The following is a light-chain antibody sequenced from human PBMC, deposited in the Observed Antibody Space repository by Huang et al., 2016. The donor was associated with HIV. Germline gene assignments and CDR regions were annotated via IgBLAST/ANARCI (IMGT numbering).Light chain of an antibody. CDR1: QSVTTY. CDR2: EAS. V-gene: IGKV3-11*01. J-gene: IGKJ5*01. CDR3: QQRYNWPPIT. Sequence: EIVLTQSPATLSLSPGERATLSCRASQSVTTYLAWYQQKPGQAPRLLIYEASNRATGIPARFSGSGSGTDFTLTISSLEPEDFAVYYCQQRYNWPPITFGQGTRLEIK.